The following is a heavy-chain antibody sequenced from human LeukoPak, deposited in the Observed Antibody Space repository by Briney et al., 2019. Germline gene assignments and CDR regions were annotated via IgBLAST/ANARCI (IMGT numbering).Heavy chain of an antibody. J-gene: IGHJ4*02. CDR3: ARGITMVRGPYYFDY. Sequence: PSETLSLTCTVSGGSISSYYWSWIRQPPGKGLEWIGYIYYSGSTNYNPSLKSRVTISVDTSKNQFSLKLSSVTAADTVVYYCARGITMVRGPYYFDYWGQGTLVTVSS. D-gene: IGHD3-10*01. V-gene: IGHV4-59*01. CDR1: GGSISSYY. CDR2: IYYSGST.